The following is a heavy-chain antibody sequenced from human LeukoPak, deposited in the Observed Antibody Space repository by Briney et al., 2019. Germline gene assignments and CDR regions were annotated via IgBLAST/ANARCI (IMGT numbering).Heavy chain of an antibody. V-gene: IGHV3-7*01. J-gene: IGHJ4*02. CDR3: ARDWGAYYHFFDY. Sequence: GGSLRLSCAASGFTFDRYWLTWVRQAPGKGLEWVATIKQDGSETYCVDSVKGRFTISRDNAKKSLYLQMNSLRAEDTAVYYCARDWGAYYHFFDYWGQGTLVTVSS. CDR2: IKQDGSET. CDR1: GFTFDRYW. D-gene: IGHD3-22*01.